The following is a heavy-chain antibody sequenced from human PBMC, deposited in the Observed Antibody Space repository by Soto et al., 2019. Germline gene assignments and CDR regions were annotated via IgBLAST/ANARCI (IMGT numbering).Heavy chain of an antibody. CDR3: AIGGSGSYYNPYYFDY. Sequence: LSLTCTVSGGSISSYYWSWIRQPPGKGLEWIGYIYYSGSTNYNPSLKSRVTISVDTSKNQFSLKLSSVTAADTAVYYCAIGGSGSYYNPYYFDYWGQGTLVTVSS. J-gene: IGHJ4*02. D-gene: IGHD3-10*01. V-gene: IGHV4-59*01. CDR1: GGSISSYY. CDR2: IYYSGST.